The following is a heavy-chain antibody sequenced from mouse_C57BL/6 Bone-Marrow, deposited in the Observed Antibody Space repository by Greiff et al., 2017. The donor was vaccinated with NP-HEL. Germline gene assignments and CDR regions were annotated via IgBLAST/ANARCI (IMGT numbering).Heavy chain of an antibody. D-gene: IGHD1-1*01. CDR3: ARDAWSDGSGRYYAMDD. Sequence: DVMLVESGGGLVQSGRSLRLSCATSGFTFSDFYMEWVRQAPGKGLEWIAASRNKANDYTTEYSASVKGRFIVSRDSSQCILDCQMNALRAEDTAIYYCARDAWSDGSGRYYAMDDWGQGTSVTVSS. J-gene: IGHJ4*01. V-gene: IGHV7-1*01. CDR2: SRNKANDYTT. CDR1: GFTFSDFY.